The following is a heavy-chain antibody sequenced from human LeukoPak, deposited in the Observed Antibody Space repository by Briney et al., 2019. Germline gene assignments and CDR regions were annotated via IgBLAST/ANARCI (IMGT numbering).Heavy chain of an antibody. CDR1: GYAFTSYY. D-gene: IGHD3-10*01. CDR3: ARDLSAGGNIIRVGY. J-gene: IGHJ4*02. CDR2: INPDSGST. Sequence: ASVKVSCKASGYAFTSYYIHWVRQAPGQGLEWMGIINPDSGSTNYAQKFRGRVTMTRHTSTSTVYMALSSLRSEDTAVYYCARDLSAGGNIIRVGYWGQGTQVTVSS. V-gene: IGHV1-46*01.